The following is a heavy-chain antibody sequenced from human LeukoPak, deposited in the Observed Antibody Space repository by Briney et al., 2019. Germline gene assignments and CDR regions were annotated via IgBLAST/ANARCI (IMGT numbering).Heavy chain of an antibody. Sequence: QPGGSLRLSGAASGFTFSSYAMSWVRQARGKGLEWVSAISGSGGSTYYADSVKGRFTISRDNSKNTLYLQMNSLRAEDTAVYYCAKAMGWLADFDYWGQGTLVTVSS. D-gene: IGHD6-19*01. V-gene: IGHV3-23*01. CDR2: ISGSGGST. CDR3: AKAMGWLADFDY. CDR1: GFTFSSYA. J-gene: IGHJ4*02.